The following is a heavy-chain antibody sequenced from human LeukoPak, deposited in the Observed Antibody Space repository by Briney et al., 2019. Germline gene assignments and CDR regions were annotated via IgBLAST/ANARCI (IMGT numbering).Heavy chain of an antibody. Sequence: GGSLRLSCAASGFTFSSYGMHWVRQAPGKGLEWVAVISYGGSNKYYTDSVKGRFTISRDNSKNTLYLQMNSLRAEDTAVYYCAKDRLELLIGMDVWGQGTTVTVSS. D-gene: IGHD1-7*01. J-gene: IGHJ6*02. CDR3: AKDRLELLIGMDV. CDR1: GFTFSSYG. V-gene: IGHV3-30*18. CDR2: ISYGGSNK.